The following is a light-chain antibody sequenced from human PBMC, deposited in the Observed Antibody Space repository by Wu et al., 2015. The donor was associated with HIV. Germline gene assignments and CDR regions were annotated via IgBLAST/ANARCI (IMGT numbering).Light chain of an antibody. V-gene: IGKV3-11*01. CDR2: DAS. CDR1: QSIDSD. Sequence: EIVLTQSPATLSLSPGRRATLSCRASQSIDSDLGWYQQRPGQAPRLLIYDASSRATGIPARFSGSGSGTEFTLTISSLEPEDVAVYYCQQRSDWLYSFGQGTKLVIK. J-gene: IGKJ2*03. CDR3: QQRSDWLYS.